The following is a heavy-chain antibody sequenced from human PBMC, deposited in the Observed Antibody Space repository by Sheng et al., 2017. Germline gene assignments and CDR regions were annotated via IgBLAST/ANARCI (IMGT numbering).Heavy chain of an antibody. CDR1: GFTFSSYE. J-gene: IGHJ4*02. CDR3: ARARTRYNGSCFDY. Sequence: EVQLVESGGGLVQPGGSLRLSCAASGFTFSSYEMNWVRQAPGKGLEWVSYISSSGNTKYYADSVKGRFIISRDNAKNSLDLQMNSLRAEDTAVYYCARARTRYNGSCFDYWGQGTLVTVSS. CDR2: ISSSGNTK. D-gene: IGHD1-26*01. V-gene: IGHV3-48*03.